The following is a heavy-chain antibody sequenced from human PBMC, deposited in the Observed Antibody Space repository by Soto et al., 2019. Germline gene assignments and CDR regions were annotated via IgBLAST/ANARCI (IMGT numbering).Heavy chain of an antibody. CDR1: GGSFSGYY. CDR2: INHSGST. J-gene: IGHJ5*02. V-gene: IGHV4-34*01. CDR3: ARGHKQQPGGWFDP. D-gene: IGHD6-13*01. Sequence: SETLSLTCAVYGGSFSGYYWSWIRQPPGKGLEWIGEINHSGSTNYNPSLKSRVTISVDTSKNQFSLKLSSVTAADTAVYYCARGHKQQPGGWFDPWGQGTLVTVSS.